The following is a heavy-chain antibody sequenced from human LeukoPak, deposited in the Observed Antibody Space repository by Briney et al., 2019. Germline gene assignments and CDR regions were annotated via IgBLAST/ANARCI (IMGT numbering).Heavy chain of an antibody. D-gene: IGHD3-10*01. J-gene: IGHJ4*02. CDR3: ARDLDGAFDY. CDR2: INPSGGTT. CDR1: GYTFSSSY. V-gene: IGHV1-46*01. Sequence: ASVKVSCKASGYTFSSSYIHWVRQAPGQGLEWMGIINPSGGTTIYAQRFQGRVTMTRDTSTSTVYMELSSLKYEDTAVYYCARDLDGAFDYWGQGTLVTVSS.